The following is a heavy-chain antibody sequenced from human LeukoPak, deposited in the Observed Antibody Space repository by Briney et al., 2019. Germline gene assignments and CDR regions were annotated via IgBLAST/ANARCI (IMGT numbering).Heavy chain of an antibody. D-gene: IGHD6-13*01. J-gene: IGHJ4*02. V-gene: IGHV3-74*01. CDR3: TRVFVGDEYSSSGY. CDR2: INSDGSSS. Sequence: GGSLRLSCAASGFTFSRYYMHWVRQAPGKGLVWVSRINSDGSSSTYADSVKGRFTISRDNAKNTLYLQMNSLKVEDTAVYYCTRVFVGDEYSSSGYWGQGTLVTVSS. CDR1: GFTFSRYY.